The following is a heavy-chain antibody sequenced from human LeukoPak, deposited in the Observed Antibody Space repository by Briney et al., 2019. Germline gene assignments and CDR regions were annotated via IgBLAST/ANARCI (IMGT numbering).Heavy chain of an antibody. V-gene: IGHV1-2*02. J-gene: IGHJ4*02. CDR2: INPSSGGT. D-gene: IGHD6-13*01. CDR1: GYTFTGYY. CDR3: ARAQTMAAAGTGPGDF. Sequence: ASVKVSCKSSGYTFTGYYMHWVRQAPGQGLEWMGWINPSSGGTNYAQKFQGRVTMTRDTSISTAYMELSSLRSDDTAVYYCARAQTMAAAGTGPGDFWGQGTLVTVSS.